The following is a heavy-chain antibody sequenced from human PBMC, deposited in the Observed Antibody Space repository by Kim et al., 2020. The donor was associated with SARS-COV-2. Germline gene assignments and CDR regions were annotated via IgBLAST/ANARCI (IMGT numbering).Heavy chain of an antibody. CDR3: ARSATVGAFDI. D-gene: IGHD4-17*01. J-gene: IGHJ3*02. Sequence: KYNPSRKSRVTISVDTSKNQFSLKLSSGTGAETAVYYCARSATVGAFDIWGKGTMVTVSS. V-gene: IGHV4-34*01.